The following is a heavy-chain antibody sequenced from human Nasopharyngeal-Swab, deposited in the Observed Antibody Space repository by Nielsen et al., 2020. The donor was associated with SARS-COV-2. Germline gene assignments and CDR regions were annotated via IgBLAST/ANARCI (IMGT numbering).Heavy chain of an antibody. CDR1: GFTFSSYS. CDR2: ISSSSSTI. J-gene: IGHJ4*02. Sequence: GESLKISCAASGFTFSSYSMNWVRQAPGKGLEWVSYISSSSSTIYYADSVKGRFTISRDNAKNSLYLQMNSLRDEDTAVYYCATSNFLDDWGQGTLVTVSS. D-gene: IGHD1-1*01. CDR3: ATSNFLDD. V-gene: IGHV3-48*02.